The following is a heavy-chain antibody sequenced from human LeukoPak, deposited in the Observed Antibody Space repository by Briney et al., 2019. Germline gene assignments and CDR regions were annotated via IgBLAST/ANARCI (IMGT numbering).Heavy chain of an antibody. CDR2: INWNSDSI. J-gene: IGHJ4*02. CDR1: GFTFDDYA. D-gene: IGHD5-12*01. V-gene: IGHV3-9*01. CDR3: AINGGGDSGYGNFDY. Sequence: GGSLRLSCAVSGFTFDDYAMHWVRQVPGKGLEWVSGINWNSDSIGYADSVKGRFTTSRDNAKNSMYLQMNSLRAEATAYYYCAINGGGDSGYGNFDYWGQGTLVTVS.